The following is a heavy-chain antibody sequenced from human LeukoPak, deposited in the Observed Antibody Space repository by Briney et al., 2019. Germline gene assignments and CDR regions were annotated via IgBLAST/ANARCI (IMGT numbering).Heavy chain of an antibody. CDR3: ARRVRSADHRCDF. V-gene: IGHV4-39*01. Sequence: EASETLSLTCTVSGGSISSSSYYWGWLRQPPGKELEWIGSIYYSGSTSHNPSLKSRVTISVDTSKNQFSLQVTSVTAADTAVYYCARRVRSADHRCDFWGQGTLVTVSS. CDR2: IYYSGST. CDR1: GGSISSSSYY. J-gene: IGHJ4*02. D-gene: IGHD1-14*01.